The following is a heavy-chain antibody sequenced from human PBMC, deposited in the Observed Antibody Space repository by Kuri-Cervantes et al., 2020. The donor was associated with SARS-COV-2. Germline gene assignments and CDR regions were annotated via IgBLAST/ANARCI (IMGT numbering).Heavy chain of an antibody. Sequence: GSLRLSCTVSGGSISSSSYYWGWIRQPPGKGLEWIGEINHSGSTNYNPSLKSRVTISVDTSKNQFSLKLSSVTAADTAVYYCARLLYYDFWSGYRHYYYYYGMDVWGQGTTVTVSS. CDR3: ARLLYYDFWSGYRHYYYYYGMDV. D-gene: IGHD3-3*01. J-gene: IGHJ6*02. CDR2: INHSGST. V-gene: IGHV4-39*01. CDR1: GGSISSSSYY.